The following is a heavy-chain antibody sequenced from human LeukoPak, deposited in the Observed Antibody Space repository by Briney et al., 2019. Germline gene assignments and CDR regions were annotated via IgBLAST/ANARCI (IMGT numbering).Heavy chain of an antibody. D-gene: IGHD5-24*01. CDR1: GYTFTSYD. CDR3: AKDGDVGMATREDW. V-gene: IGHV1-8*01. J-gene: IGHJ4*02. Sequence: GASVKVSCKASGYTFTSYDINWVRQATGQGREWMGWMNPNSGNTGYAQKFQGRVTLTRDTSTTSVYMELSSVTSKDTAMYFCAKDGDVGMATREDWWGQGTLVSVSS. CDR2: MNPNSGNT.